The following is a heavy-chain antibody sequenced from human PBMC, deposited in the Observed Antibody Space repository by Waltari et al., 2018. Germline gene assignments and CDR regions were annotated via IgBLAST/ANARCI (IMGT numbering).Heavy chain of an antibody. CDR1: GFTFSDYG. CDR2: IREVASYI. J-gene: IGHJ3*01. D-gene: IGHD1-26*01. V-gene: IGHV3-30*02. Sequence: QVHLVESGGGVVQPGGSLRLSCAASGFTFSDYGMHWVRQAPGKGLWWVAVIREVASYIYDRDSVKGLFTISRDNAKNTLFLQMSSLRPEYTAVYYCAKVGVGLTTWYPFDVWGQGTMVTVSS. CDR3: AKVGVGLTTWYPFDV.